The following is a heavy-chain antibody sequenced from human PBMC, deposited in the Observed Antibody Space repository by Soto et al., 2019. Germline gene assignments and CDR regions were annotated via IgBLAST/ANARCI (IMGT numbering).Heavy chain of an antibody. Sequence: EVQLVESGGGLVQPGGSLKLSCAASGFTFSGSVMHWVRQASGKGLEWVGRIRSKANSYATAYAASVKGRFTISRDDSQNTAYLQMNSLKTEDTAVYYCAKDLDGSGSYYALWNGMDVWGQGTTVTVSS. CDR2: IRSKANSYAT. CDR1: GFTFSGSV. J-gene: IGHJ6*02. V-gene: IGHV3-73*02. CDR3: AKDLDGSGSYYALWNGMDV. D-gene: IGHD3-10*01.